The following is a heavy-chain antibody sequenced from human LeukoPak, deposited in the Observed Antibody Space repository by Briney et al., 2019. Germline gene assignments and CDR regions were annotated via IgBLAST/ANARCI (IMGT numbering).Heavy chain of an antibody. CDR1: GYSISSGYY. CDR2: IYHSGST. Sequence: PSETLSLTCTVSGYSISSGYYWGWIRQPPGKGLEWIGSIYHSGSTYYNPSLKSRVIISVDTSKNQFSLKLSSVTAADTAVYYCARDWRGYSGSSDDAFDIWGQGTMVTVSS. V-gene: IGHV4-38-2*02. CDR3: ARDWRGYSGSSDDAFDI. J-gene: IGHJ3*02. D-gene: IGHD1-26*01.